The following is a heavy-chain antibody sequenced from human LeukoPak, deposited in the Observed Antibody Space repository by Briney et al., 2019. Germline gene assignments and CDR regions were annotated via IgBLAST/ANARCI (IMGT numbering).Heavy chain of an antibody. D-gene: IGHD6-19*01. CDR2: INHSGST. Sequence: PSETLSLTCAVYGGSFSGYYWSWIRQPPGKGLEWIGEINHSGSTNYNPSLKSRVTISVDTSKNQFSLKLSSVTAADTAVYYCARVMGSGWTGFDYWGQGTLVTVPS. V-gene: IGHV4-34*01. J-gene: IGHJ4*02. CDR3: ARVMGSGWTGFDY. CDR1: GGSFSGYY.